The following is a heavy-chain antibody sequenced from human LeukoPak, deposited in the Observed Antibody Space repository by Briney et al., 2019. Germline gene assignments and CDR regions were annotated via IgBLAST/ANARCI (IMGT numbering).Heavy chain of an antibody. CDR2: IHYSGST. V-gene: IGHV4-59*08. D-gene: IGHD6-19*01. Sequence: MPSETLSLTCTVSGGSISSYYWSWIRQPPGKGLERIGYIHYSGSTNYNPSLKSRVTISVDTSKKQFSLKLSSVTAADTAVYYCARGRGIAVSYWGQGTLVTVSS. J-gene: IGHJ4*02. CDR1: GGSISSYY. CDR3: ARGRGIAVSY.